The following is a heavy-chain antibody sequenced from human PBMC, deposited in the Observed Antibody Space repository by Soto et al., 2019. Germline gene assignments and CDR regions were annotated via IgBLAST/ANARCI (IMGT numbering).Heavy chain of an antibody. CDR3: ARVSSGWYGMDV. D-gene: IGHD6-19*01. CDR1: GFTFSSYG. CDR2: IGTAGDT. Sequence: GGSLRLSCAASGFTFSSYGMHWVRQATGKGLEWVSAIGTAGDTYYPGSVKGRFTISRENAKNSLYLQMNSLRAGDTAVYYCARVSSGWYGMDVWGQGTTVTVSS. V-gene: IGHV3-13*01. J-gene: IGHJ6*02.